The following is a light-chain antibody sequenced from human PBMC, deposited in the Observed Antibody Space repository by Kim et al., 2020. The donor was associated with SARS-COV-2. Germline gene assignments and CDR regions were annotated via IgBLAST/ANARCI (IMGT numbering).Light chain of an antibody. J-gene: IGLJ2*01. Sequence: YELTQPPSVSVAPGKTVRITCGGNNIGSKSVHWYQQKPGQAPVLVIYYDSDRPSGIPERFSGSNSGNTATLTISRVEAGDEADYYCQVWDSSSDHVVFGGGTKLTVL. CDR1: NIGSKS. V-gene: IGLV3-21*04. CDR2: YDS. CDR3: QVWDSSSDHVV.